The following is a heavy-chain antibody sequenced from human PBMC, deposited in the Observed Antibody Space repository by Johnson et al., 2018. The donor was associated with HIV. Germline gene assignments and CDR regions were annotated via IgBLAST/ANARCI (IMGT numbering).Heavy chain of an antibody. CDR2: ILFDGSKK. Sequence: VQLVESGGGVGQPGRSLRLSCAASGFTFSSSAMHWARQAPGKGLEWVALILFDGSKKYYADSVKGRFTVSRDNTKNTLYLQMNSLRAEDTAVYYCARPDYGDYLAFDIWGQGTMVIVSS. CDR3: ARPDYGDYLAFDI. D-gene: IGHD4-17*01. J-gene: IGHJ3*02. V-gene: IGHV3-30-3*01. CDR1: GFTFSSSA.